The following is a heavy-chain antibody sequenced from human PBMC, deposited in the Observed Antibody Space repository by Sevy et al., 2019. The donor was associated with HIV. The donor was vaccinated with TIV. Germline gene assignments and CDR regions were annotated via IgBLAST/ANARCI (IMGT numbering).Heavy chain of an antibody. CDR3: TRDPGGRWLQLSDAFDI. V-gene: IGHV3-49*03. Sequence: GGSLRLSCTASGFTFGDYAMSWFRQAPGKGLEWVGFIRSKAYGGTTEYAASVKGRFTISRDDSKNIAYLQMNSLKTEDTAVYYCTRDPGGRWLQLSDAFDIWGQGTMVTVSS. CDR2: IRSKAYGGTT. J-gene: IGHJ3*02. CDR1: GFTFGDYA. D-gene: IGHD1-1*01.